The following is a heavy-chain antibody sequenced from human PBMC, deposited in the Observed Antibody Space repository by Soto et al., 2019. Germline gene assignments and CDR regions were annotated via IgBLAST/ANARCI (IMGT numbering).Heavy chain of an antibody. Sequence: QVQLVQSGAEVKKPGASVKVSCEASGYPFTAFDINWVRQAAGQGIEWMGWMNPSSGDSAFAQRFQDRITMTRTTSISTAYMELSRLTSDDTAVYYCVRQPGGVATPGDDYWGQGTLVTVSS. CDR2: MNPSSGDS. J-gene: IGHJ4*02. D-gene: IGHD2-15*01. V-gene: IGHV1-8*01. CDR1: GYPFTAFD. CDR3: VRQPGGVATPGDDY.